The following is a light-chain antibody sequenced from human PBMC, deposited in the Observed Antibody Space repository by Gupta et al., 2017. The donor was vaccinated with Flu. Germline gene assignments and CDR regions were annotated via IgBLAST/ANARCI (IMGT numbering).Light chain of an antibody. J-gene: IGLJ3*02. CDR2: VVS. Sequence: QSALTQPASVSGSPGQSIAISCTGTSSDIGGYDYVSQYQQHPGKAPKLMLFVVSRRPAGSSVRVSGSRSGNTASLTISGLLAEDEAVYYCSSYTNANTVVVFGGGTKLTVL. CDR3: SSYTNANTVVV. CDR1: SSDIGGYDY. V-gene: IGLV2-14*01.